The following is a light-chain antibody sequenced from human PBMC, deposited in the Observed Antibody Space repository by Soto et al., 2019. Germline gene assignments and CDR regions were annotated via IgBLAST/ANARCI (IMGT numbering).Light chain of an antibody. CDR3: QQFRT. V-gene: IGKV1-5*01. Sequence: DIQMTQSPSTLSASVGDRVTITCRASQSISSWLAWYQQKPRKAPKLLIYDASSLESGVPSRFSGSGSGTEFTLTISSLQPDDFATYYCQQFRTFGQGTKVEIK. CDR1: QSISSW. J-gene: IGKJ1*01. CDR2: DAS.